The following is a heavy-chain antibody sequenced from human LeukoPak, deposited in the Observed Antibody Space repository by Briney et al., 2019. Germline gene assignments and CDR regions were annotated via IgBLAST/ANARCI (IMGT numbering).Heavy chain of an antibody. CDR2: ISGSGGST. J-gene: IGHJ4*02. CDR1: GFTFSSYA. V-gene: IGHV3-23*01. CDR3: AKSEDYGDYVY. D-gene: IGHD4-17*01. Sequence: GGSLRLSCAASGFTFSSYAMSWVRQAPGKGLEWVSAISGSGGSTYYADSVKGRFTTSRDNSKNTLYLQMNSLRAEDTAVYYCAKSEDYGDYVYWGQGTLVTVSS.